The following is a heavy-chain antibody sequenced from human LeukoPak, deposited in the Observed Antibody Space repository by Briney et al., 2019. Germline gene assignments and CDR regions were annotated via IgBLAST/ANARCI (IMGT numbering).Heavy chain of an antibody. J-gene: IGHJ3*02. CDR3: AKDIRTLAAAGLPAFDI. Sequence: GGSLRLSCAASGFTFDDYAMHWVRQAPGKGLEWVSGISWNSGSIGYADSVKGRFTISRDNAKNSLYLQMNSLRAEDTALYYCAKDIRTLAAAGLPAFDIWGQGTMVTVSS. CDR1: GFTFDDYA. D-gene: IGHD6-13*01. CDR2: ISWNSGSI. V-gene: IGHV3-9*01.